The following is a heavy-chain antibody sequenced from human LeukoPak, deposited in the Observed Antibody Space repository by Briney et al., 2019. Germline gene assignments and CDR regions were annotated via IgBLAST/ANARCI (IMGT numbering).Heavy chain of an antibody. CDR3: ARRSYCTSTTSYSYFDY. CDR1: GFTFSSHG. J-gene: IGHJ4*02. D-gene: IGHD2-8*01. V-gene: IGHV3-30*03. CDR2: ISYDGRNK. Sequence: GRSLRLSCVASGFTFSSHGMHWVRQAPGKGLEWVAFISYDGRNKCYADSVRGRFTISRDNSKNTLYLEMDNLRAEDTVLYYCARRSYCTSTTSYSYFDYWGQGTLVTVSS.